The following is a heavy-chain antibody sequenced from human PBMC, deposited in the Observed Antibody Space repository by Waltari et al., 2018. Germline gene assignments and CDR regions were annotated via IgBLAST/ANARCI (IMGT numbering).Heavy chain of an antibody. CDR2: INHSGST. V-gene: IGHV4-34*01. Sequence: QVQLQQWGAGLLKSSETLSLTCAVYGGSFSGYYWSWIRQPPGKGLEWIGEINHSGSTNYNPSLKSRVTISVDTSKNQFSLKLSSVTAADTVVYYCARRPPTVTHNWFDPWGQGTLVTVSS. D-gene: IGHD4-4*01. CDR3: ARRPPTVTHNWFDP. CDR1: GGSFSGYY. J-gene: IGHJ5*02.